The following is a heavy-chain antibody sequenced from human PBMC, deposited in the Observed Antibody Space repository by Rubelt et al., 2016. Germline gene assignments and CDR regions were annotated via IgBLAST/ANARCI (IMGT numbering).Heavy chain of an antibody. D-gene: IGHD3-3*01. Sequence: GGGLVQPGGSLRLSCAASGFTFSSYSMNWVRQAPGKGLEWVSYISGGSATIHYADSVKGRFTISRDNAKNSLYLQMNSLRPDDTAVYYCATDGSEWSRDNWGQGTLVTVSS. CDR3: ATDGSEWSRDN. CDR2: ISGGSATI. V-gene: IGHV3-48*04. J-gene: IGHJ1*01. CDR1: GFTFSSYS.